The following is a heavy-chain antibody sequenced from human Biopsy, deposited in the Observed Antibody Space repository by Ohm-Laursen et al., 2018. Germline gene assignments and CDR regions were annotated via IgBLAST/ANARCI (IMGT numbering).Heavy chain of an antibody. Sequence: SSVKVSCKGSGYTFTNHYIHWVRQAPGQGLEWMGIINPVGGSTNYAQKFQGRVALTTDTSTSTVHMELRSLRSDDTAVYYCARLLQTDGDGFWSGYYDYWGQGTLVTVSS. CDR3: ARLLQTDGDGFWSGYYDY. J-gene: IGHJ4*02. D-gene: IGHD3-3*01. V-gene: IGHV1-46*01. CDR2: INPVGGST. CDR1: GYTFTNHY.